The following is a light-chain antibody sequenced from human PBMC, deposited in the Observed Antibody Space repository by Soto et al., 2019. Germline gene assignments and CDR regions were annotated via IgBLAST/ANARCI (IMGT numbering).Light chain of an antibody. J-gene: IGLJ1*01. Sequence: QSALTQPASVSGSPGQSITISCTGTSSDVGGYDYVSWYQQHPGKAPKLMIYDVTNRPSGVSNRFSGSKSGNTASLTISGLQAEDEADYYCISYASINTDVFGTGTKLTVL. CDR2: DVT. V-gene: IGLV2-14*01. CDR3: ISYASINTDV. CDR1: SSDVGGYDY.